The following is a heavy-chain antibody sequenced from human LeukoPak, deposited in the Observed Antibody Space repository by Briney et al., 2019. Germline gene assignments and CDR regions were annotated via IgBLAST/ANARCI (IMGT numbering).Heavy chain of an antibody. Sequence: PSETLSLTCTVSGGSISSYYWNWIRQPAGKGLEWIGRIHTSGNTNYNPSLKSRVTMSVDTSKNQFSLRLRSVTAADTAVYYCARQIASAGTAGFDFWGQGALVTVSS. V-gene: IGHV4-4*07. J-gene: IGHJ4*02. CDR2: IHTSGNT. CDR3: ARQIASAGTAGFDF. D-gene: IGHD6-13*01. CDR1: GGSISSYY.